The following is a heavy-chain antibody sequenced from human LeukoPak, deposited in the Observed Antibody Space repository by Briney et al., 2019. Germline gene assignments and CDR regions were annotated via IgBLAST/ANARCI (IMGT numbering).Heavy chain of an antibody. D-gene: IGHD3-22*01. J-gene: IGHJ3*02. V-gene: IGHV4-59*01. Sequence: SETLSLTCTVSGGSISSYYWSWIRQPPGKRLEWIGYIYYSGGTNYNPSLKSRVTISVDTSKNQFSLKLSSVTAADTAVYYCARDGKPMNAFDIWGQGTMVTVSS. CDR2: IYYSGGT. CDR3: ARDGKPMNAFDI. CDR1: GGSISSYY.